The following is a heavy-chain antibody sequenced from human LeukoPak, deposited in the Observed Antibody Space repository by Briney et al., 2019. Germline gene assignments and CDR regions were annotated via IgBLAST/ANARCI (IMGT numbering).Heavy chain of an antibody. CDR3: ASYREAYDLYPHGLDV. CDR1: PASVSTTAYF. V-gene: IGHV4-61*02. CDR2: IYASGNT. J-gene: IGHJ3*01. D-gene: IGHD5-24*01. Sequence: PSETLSLTCSVSPASVSTTAYFWNWIRQPAGEGLEWIGRIYASGNTHYNPSLKSRVTMSLDTSKNQFSLSMNSVTAADSAVYFCASYREAYDLYPHGLDVWGRGTVVTVSS.